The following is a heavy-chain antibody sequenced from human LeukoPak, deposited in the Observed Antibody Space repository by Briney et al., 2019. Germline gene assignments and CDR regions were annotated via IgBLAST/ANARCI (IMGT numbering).Heavy chain of an antibody. CDR3: GKTTVGYSSGQKPAWPVDF. D-gene: IGHD5-18*01. CDR1: GFTFGSHA. J-gene: IGHJ4*02. CDR2: TFGSGGSP. V-gene: IGHV3-23*01. Sequence: GGALRLSCEASGFTFGSHAMYWGRQAPGKGLEWVAGTFGSGGSPHYADSVKGRFTISRDNPRNTVYLQINSLRDDDTAVYYCGKTTVGYSSGQKPAWPVDFWGQGTLVTVSS.